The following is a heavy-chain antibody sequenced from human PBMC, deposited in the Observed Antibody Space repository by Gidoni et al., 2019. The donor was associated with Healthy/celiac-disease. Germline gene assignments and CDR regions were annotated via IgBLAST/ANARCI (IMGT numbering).Heavy chain of an antibody. V-gene: IGHV3-53*01. D-gene: IGHD3-9*01. CDR3: ARHGGYYDILTGYSQGDYYYYYGMDV. CDR1: GFTVSSNY. J-gene: IGHJ6*02. CDR2: IYSGGST. Sequence: EVQLVESGGGLIQPGGSLRLSCAASGFTVSSNYMSWVRQAPGKGLEWVSVIYSGGSTYYADSLKGRFTISRDNSKNTLYLQMNSLRAEDTAVYYCARHGGYYDILTGYSQGDYYYYYGMDVWGQGTTVTVSS.